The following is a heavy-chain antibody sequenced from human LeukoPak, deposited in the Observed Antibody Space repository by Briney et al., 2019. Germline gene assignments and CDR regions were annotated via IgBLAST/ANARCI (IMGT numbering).Heavy chain of an antibody. V-gene: IGHV3-7*01. CDR3: ARDRDWYSFES. Sequence: PGGSLRLSCAASGFTFRSFWMSWVRQAPGKGLEWVANIKQDGSEKYYVDSVKGRFTISRDNAKNSLFLQMNSLRAEDTAVYYCARDRDWYSFESWGQGTLVTVSS. CDR1: GFTFRSFW. J-gene: IGHJ4*02. D-gene: IGHD1-26*01. CDR2: IKQDGSEK.